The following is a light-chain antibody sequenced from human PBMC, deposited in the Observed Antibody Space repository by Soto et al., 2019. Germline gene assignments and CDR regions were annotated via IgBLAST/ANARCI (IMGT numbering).Light chain of an antibody. V-gene: IGKV3-11*01. CDR1: QTVITY. CDR3: QQRGT. CDR2: DAT. Sequence: EFVLTQSPATLSLSPGERATLSCRASQTVITYLAWYQQKPGQAPRLLIYDATQRVTGIPARFSGSGSGTDFTLTISSLEPEDFAVYYCQQRGTFGGGTKVEI. J-gene: IGKJ4*01.